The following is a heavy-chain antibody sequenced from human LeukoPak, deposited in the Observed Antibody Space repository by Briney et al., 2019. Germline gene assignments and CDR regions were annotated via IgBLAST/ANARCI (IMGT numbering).Heavy chain of an antibody. D-gene: IGHD2-15*01. CDR2: INPSGGST. Sequence: ASVKVSCKASGYTFTSYYMHWVRQAPGQGLEWMGIINPSGGSTSYAQKFQGRVTMTRDTSTSTVYMELSSLRSEDTAVYYCARGDSEVVVAATLYYYYGMDVWGKGTTVTVSS. CDR1: GYTFTSYY. J-gene: IGHJ6*04. CDR3: ARGDSEVVVAATLYYYYGMDV. V-gene: IGHV1-46*01.